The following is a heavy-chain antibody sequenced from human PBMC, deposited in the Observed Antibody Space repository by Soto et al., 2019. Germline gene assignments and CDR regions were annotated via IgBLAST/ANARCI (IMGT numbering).Heavy chain of an antibody. V-gene: IGHV1-69*13. CDR2: IIPIFGTA. CDR1: GGTFSRYA. D-gene: IGHD3-10*01. Sequence: SVKVSCKASGGTFSRYAISWARQAPGQGLEWMGGIIPIFGTANYAQKFQGRVTITADESTSTAYMELSSLRSGDTAVYYCATPSGGYYYYYGMDVWGQGTTVTVSS. CDR3: ATPSGGYYYYYGMDV. J-gene: IGHJ6*02.